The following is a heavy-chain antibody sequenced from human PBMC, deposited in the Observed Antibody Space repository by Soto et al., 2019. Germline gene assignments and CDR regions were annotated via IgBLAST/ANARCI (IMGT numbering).Heavy chain of an antibody. D-gene: IGHD1-7*01. CDR3: ARGWXVFVITGTTVNYYGMDV. V-gene: IGHV3-48*03. CDR1: GFTFSSYE. J-gene: IGHJ6*02. Sequence: GGSLRLSCAASGFTFSSYEMNWVRQAPGKGLEWVSYISSSGSTIYYADSVKGRFTISRDNAKNSLYLQMNSLRAEDTAVYYCARGWXVFVITGTTVNYYGMDVWGQGTTVTVSS. CDR2: ISSSGSTI.